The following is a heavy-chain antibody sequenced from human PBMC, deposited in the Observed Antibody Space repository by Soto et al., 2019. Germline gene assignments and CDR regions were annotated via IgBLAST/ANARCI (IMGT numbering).Heavy chain of an antibody. CDR1: GFTFSSYA. V-gene: IGHV3-23*01. Sequence: EVQLLESGGGLVQPGGSLRLSCAASGFTFSSYAMSWVRQAPGKGLEWVSAISGIGGSTYYADSVKGRFTISRDNSKNPLYLQMNSLRAEDTAVYYCAFTTVTVLEFVDIWGQGTMVTVSS. CDR3: AFTTVTVLEFVDI. J-gene: IGHJ3*02. D-gene: IGHD4-17*01. CDR2: ISGIGGST.